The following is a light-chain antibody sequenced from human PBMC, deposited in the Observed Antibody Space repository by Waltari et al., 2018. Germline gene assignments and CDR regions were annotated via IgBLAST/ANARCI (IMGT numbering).Light chain of an antibody. CDR1: SSDIGGYNY. CDR2: DVS. CDR3: SSYTGSSTWV. V-gene: IGLV2-14*01. J-gene: IGLJ3*02. Sequence: QSALTQPASVSGSPGQSITISCTGTSSDIGGYNYVSWDQQHVGKAPKLMIYDVSKRPSGVSYRFSGSKSGNTAYLTISGLQAEDEADYYCSSYTGSSTWVFGGGTKLTVL.